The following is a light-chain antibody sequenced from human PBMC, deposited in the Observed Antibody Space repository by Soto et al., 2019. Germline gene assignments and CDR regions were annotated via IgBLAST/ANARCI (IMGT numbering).Light chain of an antibody. V-gene: IGKV3-11*01. CDR2: DAS. Sequence: EVVLTQSPATLSLSPGERATLSCRASQSVSNSLAWYQQIPGQAPRLLFYDASNRATGIPARFSGSGSGTDFTLTISSREPEDFVVYFCQQRSNLITFGQGTKLHIK. J-gene: IGKJ2*01. CDR3: QQRSNLIT. CDR1: QSVSNS.